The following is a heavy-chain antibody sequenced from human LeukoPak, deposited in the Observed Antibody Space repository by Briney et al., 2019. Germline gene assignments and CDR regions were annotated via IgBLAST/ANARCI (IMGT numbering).Heavy chain of an antibody. Sequence: SETLSLTYTVSGGSISSYYWSWIRQPPGKGLEWIGYIYYSGSTNYNPSLKSRVTISVDTSKNQFSLKLSSVTAADTAVYYCARGYYYDSSGYYVFDYWGQGTLVTVSS. D-gene: IGHD3-22*01. CDR2: IYYSGST. CDR1: GGSISSYY. CDR3: ARGYYYDSSGYYVFDY. J-gene: IGHJ4*02. V-gene: IGHV4-59*01.